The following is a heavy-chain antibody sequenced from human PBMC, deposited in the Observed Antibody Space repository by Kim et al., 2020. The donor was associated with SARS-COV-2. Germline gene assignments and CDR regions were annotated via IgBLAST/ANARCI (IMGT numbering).Heavy chain of an antibody. J-gene: IGHJ3*02. V-gene: IGHV3-11*01. CDR3: ARDLKYDSSGPMGI. CDR2: ISSSGSTI. D-gene: IGHD3-22*01. Sequence: GGSLRLSCAASGFTFSDYYMSWIRQAPGKGLEWVSYISSSGSTIYYADSVKGRFTISRDNAKNSLYLQMNSLRAEDTAVYYCARDLKYDSSGPMGIWGQGTMVTVSS. CDR1: GFTFSDYY.